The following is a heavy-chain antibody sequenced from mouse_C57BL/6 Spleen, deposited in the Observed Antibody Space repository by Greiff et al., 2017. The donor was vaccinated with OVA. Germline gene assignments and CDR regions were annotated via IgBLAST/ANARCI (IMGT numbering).Heavy chain of an antibody. V-gene: IGHV1-42*01. CDR1: GYSFTGYY. CDR3: ARGAITTVPDY. Sequence: EVQLQQSGPELVKPGASVKISCKASGYSFTGYYMNWVKQSPEKSLEWIGEINPSTGGTTYNQKFKAKATLTVDKSSSTAYMQLKSLTSEDSAVYYCARGAITTVPDYWGKGTTLTVSS. CDR2: INPSTGGT. D-gene: IGHD1-1*01. J-gene: IGHJ2*01.